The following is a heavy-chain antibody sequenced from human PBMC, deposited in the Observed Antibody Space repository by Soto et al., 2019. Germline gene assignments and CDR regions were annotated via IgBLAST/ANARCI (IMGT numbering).Heavy chain of an antibody. J-gene: IGHJ3*02. D-gene: IGHD3-10*01. CDR2: ISHDGKKE. CDR3: AKDMGPSPRPPDSLDI. CDR1: GFTFRSYG. Sequence: QLAESGGNVVQPGKSLRLSCVASGFTFRSYGMHWVRQAPGKGLEWVATISHDGKKEYYADSVKGRFTVSRDNSRDTIYLEVNSVKTDDTAVYYCAKDMGPSPRPPDSLDIWGQGTVFTVSS. V-gene: IGHV3-30*18.